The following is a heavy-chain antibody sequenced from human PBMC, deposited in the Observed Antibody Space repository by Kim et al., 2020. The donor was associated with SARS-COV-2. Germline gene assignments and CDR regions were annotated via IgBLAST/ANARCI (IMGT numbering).Heavy chain of an antibody. D-gene: IGHD6-13*01. CDR3: ASSSWSN. CDR2: ILGMA. V-gene: IGHV1-69*02. J-gene: IGHJ4*02. Sequence: ILGMANYAQKVQGRVPITADKSTSTAYMELSSLRSEDTAVYYCASSSWSNWGQGTLVTVSS.